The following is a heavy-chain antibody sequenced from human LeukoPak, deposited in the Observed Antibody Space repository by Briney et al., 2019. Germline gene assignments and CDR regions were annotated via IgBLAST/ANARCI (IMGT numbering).Heavy chain of an antibody. CDR2: IYHSGST. D-gene: IGHD3-3*01. CDR3: ARVSYDFWSGYYKRGNWFDP. Sequence: SETLSLTCAVSGGSISSSNWWSWVRQPPGKGLEWIGEIYHSGSTNYNPSLKSRVTISVDKSKNQFSLKLSSVTAADTAVYYCARVSYDFWSGYYKRGNWFDPWGQGTLVTVSS. CDR1: GGSISSSNW. J-gene: IGHJ5*02. V-gene: IGHV4-4*02.